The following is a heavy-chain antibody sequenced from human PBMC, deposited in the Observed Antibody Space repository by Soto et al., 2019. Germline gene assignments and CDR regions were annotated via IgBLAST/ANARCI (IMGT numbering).Heavy chain of an antibody. CDR3: TTDIWTSRASDY. J-gene: IGHJ4*02. Sequence: PGGSLRLSCVASGFGLNNAWMNWVRQAPGKGLGWVGHIKRKADGETTDYAAPVKGRFTVSRDDSRNTLYLQMNGLEFEDTAMYYCTTDIWTSRASDYWGQGTLVTV. V-gene: IGHV3-15*07. CDR1: GFGLNNAW. D-gene: IGHD3-9*01. CDR2: IKRKADGETT.